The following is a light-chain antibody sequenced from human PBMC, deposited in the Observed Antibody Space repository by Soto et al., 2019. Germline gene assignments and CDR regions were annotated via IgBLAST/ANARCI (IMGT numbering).Light chain of an antibody. CDR1: QSVSSN. CDR3: QQYNNRRT. Sequence: EIVMTQSPATLSVSPGERATLSCRASQSVSSNLAWYQQKPGLAPRLPIYGASTRATGIPARFSGSGSGTEFTLTITSLQSEDFAVYYCQQYNNRRTFGQGTKVEIK. J-gene: IGKJ1*01. V-gene: IGKV3-15*01. CDR2: GAS.